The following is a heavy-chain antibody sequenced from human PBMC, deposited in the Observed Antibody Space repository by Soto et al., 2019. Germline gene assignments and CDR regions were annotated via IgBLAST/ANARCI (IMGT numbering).Heavy chain of an antibody. CDR3: ATSGLIGAATGIGSY. Sequence: EVQLVESGGGLVQPGGSLRLSCEASGFTFSSYWMSWVRQAPGKGLEWVANTNQDGSEKYFVDSVKGRFTISRDNAKNSLYLQINSLRAEDTAVYYCATSGLIGAATGIGSYWGQGTLVTVSS. D-gene: IGHD6-13*01. CDR1: GFTFSSYW. V-gene: IGHV3-7*05. CDR2: TNQDGSEK. J-gene: IGHJ4*02.